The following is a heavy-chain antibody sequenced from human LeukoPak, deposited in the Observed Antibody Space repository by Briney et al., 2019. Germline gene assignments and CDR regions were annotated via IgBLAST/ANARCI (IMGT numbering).Heavy chain of an antibody. D-gene: IGHD3-22*01. Sequence: ASVKVSCKASGYTFTGYYMHWVRQAPGQGLEWMGYFYHSGGTNYNPSFGSRLTISLNTSKRQVSLTLSSVTPADSAVYYCARLSGYYGYVNFWGQGTLVTVSS. CDR2: FYHSGGT. CDR3: ARLSGYYGYVNF. CDR1: GYTFTGYY. V-gene: IGHV1-2*02. J-gene: IGHJ4*02.